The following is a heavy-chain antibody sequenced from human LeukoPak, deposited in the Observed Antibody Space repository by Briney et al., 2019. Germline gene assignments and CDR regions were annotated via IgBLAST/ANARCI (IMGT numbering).Heavy chain of an antibody. D-gene: IGHD6-13*01. CDR3: ARDAGSSWGDYYYYMDV. V-gene: IGHV1-18*01. CDR1: GYTFTSYG. CDR2: LSAYNGNT. Sequence: GASVKVSCKASGYTFTSYGIGWVRQVPGQGLEWMAWLSAYNGNTNYAQKLQGRVTMTIDTSTSTAYMELRSLRSDDTAVYYCARDAGSSWGDYYYYMDVWGKGTTVTVSS. J-gene: IGHJ6*03.